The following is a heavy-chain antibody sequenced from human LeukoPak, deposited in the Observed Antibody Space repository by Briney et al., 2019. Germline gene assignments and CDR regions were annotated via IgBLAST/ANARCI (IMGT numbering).Heavy chain of an antibody. J-gene: IGHJ4*02. Sequence: RASVKVSCKASGYTFTDYYMHWVRQAPGQGLEWMGWINPNSGGTNYAQKFQGRVTMTRDTSISTAYMELSRLRSDDTAVYYCARTYERSSGTIGGCWGQGTLVTVSS. V-gene: IGHV1-2*02. D-gene: IGHD3-16*01. CDR2: INPNSGGT. CDR1: GYTFTDYY. CDR3: ARTYERSSGTIGGC.